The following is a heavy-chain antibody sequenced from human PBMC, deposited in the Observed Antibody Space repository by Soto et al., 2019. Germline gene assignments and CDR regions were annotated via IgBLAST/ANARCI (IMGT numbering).Heavy chain of an antibody. V-gene: IGHV6-1*01. J-gene: IGHJ4*02. D-gene: IGHD1-20*01. CDR2: TYYRSKWYN. Sequence: RSQTLSLTCALSGDSVFSNSAAWNWIRQSPSRGLEWLGRTYYRSKWYNDYAVSVKSRITINPDTSKNQFSLQLNSVTPEDTAVYYCARDWGVIAGTTGLLFDYWGQGTLVTVSS. CDR1: GDSVFSNSAA. CDR3: ARDWGVIAGTTGLLFDY.